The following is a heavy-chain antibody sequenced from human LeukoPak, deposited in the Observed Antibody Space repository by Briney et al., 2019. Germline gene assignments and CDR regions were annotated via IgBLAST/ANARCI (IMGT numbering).Heavy chain of an antibody. CDR1: GYTFTGYY. V-gene: IGHV1-2*02. Sequence: GASVKVSCKASGYTFTGYYMHWVRQAPGQGLEWMGWINPNSGGTNYAQKFQGRVTMTRDTSISTAYMELSRLRSDDTAVYYCAREDIVVVPAAIPEDWFDPWGQGTLVTVSS. CDR2: INPNSGGT. J-gene: IGHJ5*02. D-gene: IGHD2-2*02. CDR3: AREDIVVVPAAIPEDWFDP.